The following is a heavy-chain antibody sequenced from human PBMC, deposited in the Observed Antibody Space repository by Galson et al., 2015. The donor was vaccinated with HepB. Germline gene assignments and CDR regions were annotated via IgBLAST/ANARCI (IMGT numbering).Heavy chain of an antibody. V-gene: IGHV1-18*01. CDR2: IHIWNGKT. CDR1: GFSFSYCG. J-gene: IGHJ3*01. Sequence: SVKVSCKASGFSFSYCGFSWVRQAPGQGLEWMGWIHIWNGKTEYAQKFQGRVTVTADTSTSATYMELRSLTSDDTAVYYCARGRWEDAFDFWGQGTMVTVSS. D-gene: IGHD1-26*01. CDR3: ARGRWEDAFDF.